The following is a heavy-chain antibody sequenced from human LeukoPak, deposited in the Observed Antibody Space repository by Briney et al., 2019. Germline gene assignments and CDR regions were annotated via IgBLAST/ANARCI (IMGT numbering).Heavy chain of an antibody. CDR1: GGSISSYY. Sequence: SETLSLTCTVSGGSISSYYWNWIRQPPGKGLEWIGYMSYSGGTNYNPSLKSRVTISVDTSKNQFSLKLSSVTAADTAVYYCALGYCGGGSCYAREYFQHWGQGTLVTVSS. CDR3: ALGYCGGGSCYAREYFQH. V-gene: IGHV4-59*01. D-gene: IGHD2-15*01. CDR2: MSYSGGT. J-gene: IGHJ1*01.